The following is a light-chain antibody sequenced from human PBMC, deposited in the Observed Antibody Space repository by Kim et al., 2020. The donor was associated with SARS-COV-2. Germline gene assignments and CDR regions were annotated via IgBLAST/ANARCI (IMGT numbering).Light chain of an antibody. CDR1: SSNIGNNA. CDR2: GSD. Sequence: GQRVTISCSGSSSNIGNNAVNWYQQLPGTSPKLLIYGSDQRPSGVPDRFSGSKSGTSASLAISGLHSGDETDYYCAAWDDSLNGPVFGGGTQLTVL. J-gene: IGLJ3*02. CDR3: AAWDDSLNGPV. V-gene: IGLV1-44*01.